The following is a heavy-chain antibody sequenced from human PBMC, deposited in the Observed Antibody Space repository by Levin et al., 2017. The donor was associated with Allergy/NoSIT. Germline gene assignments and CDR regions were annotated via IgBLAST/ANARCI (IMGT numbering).Heavy chain of an antibody. J-gene: IGHJ4*02. D-gene: IGHD2-8*01. CDR2: INQDATMK. CDR3: ASMVSGAFDY. CDR1: GLTFRSYW. V-gene: IGHV3-7*01. Sequence: ASVKVSCAASGLTFRSYWMGWVRQAPGKGLQWVANINQDATMKFYVDSVKGRFTISRDNAKNSLYLQMDSLRAEDTAIYHCASMVSGAFDYWGQGALVTVSS.